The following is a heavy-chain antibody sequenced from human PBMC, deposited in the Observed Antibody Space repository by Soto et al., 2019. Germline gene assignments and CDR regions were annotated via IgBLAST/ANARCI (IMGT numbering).Heavy chain of an antibody. CDR3: ATDLVVVPAASKVGPFDY. Sequence: ASVKVSCKVSGYTLTELSMHWVRQAPGKGLERMGGFDPEDGETIYAQKFQGRVTMTEDTSTDTAYMELSSLRSEDTAVYYCATDLVVVPAASKVGPFDYWGQGTLVTVSS. CDR2: FDPEDGET. D-gene: IGHD2-2*01. J-gene: IGHJ4*02. V-gene: IGHV1-24*01. CDR1: GYTLTELS.